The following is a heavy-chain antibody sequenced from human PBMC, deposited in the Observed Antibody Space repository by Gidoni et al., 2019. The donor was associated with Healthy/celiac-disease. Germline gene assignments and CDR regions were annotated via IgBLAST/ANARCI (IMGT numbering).Heavy chain of an antibody. V-gene: IGHV3-48*03. Sequence: EVQLVESGGGLVQPGGSLRLSCAASGFTSSSYEMNWVSQAPGKGREGVSYICMSGSTRYYADSVKCRFTISRDNAKNSLYLQMNSLRAEDTAVYYCARGRGQMATTYYFDYWGQGTLVTVSS. CDR3: ARGRGQMATTYYFDY. J-gene: IGHJ4*02. CDR2: ICMSGSTR. D-gene: IGHD1-1*01. CDR1: GFTSSSYE.